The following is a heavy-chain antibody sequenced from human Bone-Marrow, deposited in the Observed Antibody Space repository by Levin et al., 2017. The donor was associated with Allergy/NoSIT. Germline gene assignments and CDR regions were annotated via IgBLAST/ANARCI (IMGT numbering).Heavy chain of an antibody. V-gene: IGHV3-11*01. D-gene: IGHD2-15*01. CDR1: GDSISSGGFS. Sequence: LSLTCAVSGDSISSGGFSWSWIRQAPGKGLEFVSYISTGGGPIYYADSVKGRFTISRDDAKKSLYLQMNSLRVEDTAIYYCVGGFENWGQGTMVIVSS. J-gene: IGHJ3*02. CDR2: ISTGGGPI. CDR3: VGGFEN.